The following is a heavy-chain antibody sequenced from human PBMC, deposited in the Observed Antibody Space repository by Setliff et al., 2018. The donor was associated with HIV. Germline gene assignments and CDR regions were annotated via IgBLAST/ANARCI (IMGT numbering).Heavy chain of an antibody. CDR3: VVYFGGNGGRGL. J-gene: IGHJ4*02. Sequence: SETLSLTCRFSGDSIVSDDSTSSHHCSWIRQPPGRGLEWIGTTPYSGSTNYNPSLRSRVTISLDTSTNQFSLRLNYVTAADTAHYFCVVYFGGNGGRGLWGQGTLVTVSS. D-gene: IGHD2-15*01. CDR2: TPYSGST. V-gene: IGHV4-59*11. CDR1: GDSIVSDDSTSSHH.